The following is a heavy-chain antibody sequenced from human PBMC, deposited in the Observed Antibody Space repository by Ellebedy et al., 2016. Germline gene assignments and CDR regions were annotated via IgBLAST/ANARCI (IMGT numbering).Heavy chain of an antibody. CDR1: GFTFSSYS. V-gene: IGHV3-21*01. Sequence: GESLKISXAASGFTFSSYSMNWVRQAPGKGLEWVSSISSSSSYIYYADSVKGRFTISRDNAKNSLYLQMNSLRAEDTAVYYCARDLVWIISMDVWGQGTTVTVSS. CDR2: ISSSSSYI. D-gene: IGHD5-12*01. J-gene: IGHJ6*02. CDR3: ARDLVWIISMDV.